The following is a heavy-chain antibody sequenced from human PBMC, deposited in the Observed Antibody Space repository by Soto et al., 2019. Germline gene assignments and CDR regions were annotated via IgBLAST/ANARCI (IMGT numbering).Heavy chain of an antibody. Sequence: PGESLKISCKGSGYSFTSYWIGWVRQMPGKGLEWMGIIYPGDSDTRYSPSFQGQVTISADKSISTAYLQWSSLKASDTAMYYCARHGEGIAAMGSYYGMDVWGQGTTVTVSS. V-gene: IGHV5-51*01. D-gene: IGHD6-13*01. CDR1: GYSFTSYW. J-gene: IGHJ6*02. CDR2: IYPGDSDT. CDR3: ARHGEGIAAMGSYYGMDV.